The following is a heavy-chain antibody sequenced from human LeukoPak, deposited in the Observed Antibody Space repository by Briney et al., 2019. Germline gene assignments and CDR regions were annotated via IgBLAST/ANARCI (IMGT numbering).Heavy chain of an antibody. J-gene: IGHJ6*03. CDR2: IIPIFGTA. CDR3: ARAYDFWSGYYTGDTDYYYMDV. Sequence: GASVKVSCKASGGTFSSYAISWVRQAPGQGLEWMGGIIPIFGTANYAQKFQGRVTITADESTSTAYMELSSLRSEDTAVYYCARAYDFWSGYYTGDTDYYYMDVWGKGTTVTVSS. V-gene: IGHV1-69*13. D-gene: IGHD3-3*01. CDR1: GGTFSSYA.